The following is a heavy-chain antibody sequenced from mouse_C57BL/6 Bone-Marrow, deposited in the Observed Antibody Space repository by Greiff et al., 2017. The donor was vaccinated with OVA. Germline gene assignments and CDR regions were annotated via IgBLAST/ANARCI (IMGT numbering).Heavy chain of an antibody. V-gene: IGHV5-12*01. CDR1: GFTFSDYY. J-gene: IGHJ2*01. Sequence: DVKLQESGGGLVQPGGSLKLSCAASGFTFSDYYMYWVRQTPEKRLEWVAYISNGGGSTYYPDTVKGRFTISRDNAKNTLYLQMSRLKSEDTAMYYCARHRRGYFDYWGQGTTLTVSS. CDR2: ISNGGGST. CDR3: ARHRRGYFDY.